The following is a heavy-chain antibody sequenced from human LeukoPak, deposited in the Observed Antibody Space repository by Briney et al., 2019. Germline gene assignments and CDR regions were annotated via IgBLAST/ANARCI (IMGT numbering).Heavy chain of an antibody. Sequence: SSETLSLTCSVSGGSVSSYYWTWIRQPAGKGLEWIGRIYPSGTTHYNPSLKSRVTMAVDTSKNQLSLKVTSVTAADTAVYYCADDFGDWGQGTLVTVSS. CDR1: GGSVSSYY. J-gene: IGHJ4*02. D-gene: IGHD4-17*01. CDR2: IYPSGTT. V-gene: IGHV4-4*07. CDR3: ADDFGD.